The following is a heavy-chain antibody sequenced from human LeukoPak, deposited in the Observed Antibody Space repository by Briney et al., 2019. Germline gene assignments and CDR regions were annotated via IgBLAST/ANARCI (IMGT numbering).Heavy chain of an antibody. J-gene: IGHJ4*02. CDR3: ARSSDLNFDS. V-gene: IGHV4-59*12. CDR2: IYYSGNT. Sequence: SETLSLTCTVSGDAISGYYWSWIRQSPGKELEWIGYIYYSGNTNYNPSLKDRAALSIDTSENQFSLKLNSVTAADTSVYYCARSSDLNFDSWGQGTLVTVSS. CDR1: GDAISGYY.